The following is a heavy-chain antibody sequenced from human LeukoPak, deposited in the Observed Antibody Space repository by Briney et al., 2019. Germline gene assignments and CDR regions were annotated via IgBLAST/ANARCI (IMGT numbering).Heavy chain of an antibody. Sequence: PGGSLRLSCAASGFTFDGYWMHWVRQAPGKGLVWVSRINSDGSTTNYADSVMGRFTISRDNAKNSLYLQMNSLRAEDTAVYYCARDVGAVAGTYYFDYWGQGTLVTVSS. CDR2: INSDGSTT. J-gene: IGHJ4*02. V-gene: IGHV3-74*01. CDR3: ARDVGAVAGTYYFDY. D-gene: IGHD6-19*01. CDR1: GFTFDGYW.